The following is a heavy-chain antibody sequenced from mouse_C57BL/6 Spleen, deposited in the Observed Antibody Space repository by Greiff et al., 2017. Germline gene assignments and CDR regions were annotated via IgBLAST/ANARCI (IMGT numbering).Heavy chain of an antibody. J-gene: IGHJ3*01. CDR2: IDPADSDT. Sequence: QVQLQQPGAELVMPGASVKLSCKASGYTFTSYWLHWVKQRPGQGLEWIGEIDPADSDTNYTQKFKGKSTLTVDKSSSTAYMQLSSLTSEDSAVYYCARGAYYSPFAYWGQGTLVTVSA. CDR1: GYTFTSYW. D-gene: IGHD2-12*01. CDR3: ARGAYYSPFAY. V-gene: IGHV1-69*01.